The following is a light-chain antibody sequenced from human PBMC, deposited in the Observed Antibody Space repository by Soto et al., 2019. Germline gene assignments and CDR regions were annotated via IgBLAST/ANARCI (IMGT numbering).Light chain of an antibody. V-gene: IGKV3-15*01. CDR1: QSVRSN. CDR3: QQLHVYPST. J-gene: IGKJ4*01. Sequence: EIVLTQSPATLSVSPGERATLSCRASQSVRSNLAWYQQKPGQAPRLLIFDASTRATNIPARFSGSGSGTEFTLTISSLQSEDFATYYCQQLHVYPSTFGGGTKVE. CDR2: DAS.